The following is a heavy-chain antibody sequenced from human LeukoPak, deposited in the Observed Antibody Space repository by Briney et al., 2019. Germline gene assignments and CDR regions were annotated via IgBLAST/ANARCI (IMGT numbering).Heavy chain of an antibody. CDR2: FDPEDGEA. J-gene: IGHJ3*02. CDR3: ATREGGVVHAFDI. D-gene: IGHD3-3*01. V-gene: IGHV1-24*01. CDR1: GYTLTELS. Sequence: ASVKVSCKVSGYTLTELSMHWVRQAPGKGLEWMGGFDPEDGEAIYAQKFQGRVTMTEDTSTDTAYMELSSLRSEDTAVYYCATREGGVVHAFDIWGQGTMVTVSS.